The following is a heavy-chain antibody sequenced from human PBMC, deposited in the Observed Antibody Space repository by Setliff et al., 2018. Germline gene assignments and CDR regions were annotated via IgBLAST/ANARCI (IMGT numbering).Heavy chain of an antibody. V-gene: IGHV4-34*01. CDR1: SGSLSGYF. J-gene: IGHJ5*02. CDR2: INHSGST. D-gene: IGHD6-6*01. CDR3: ARGRNVAARLLDT. Sequence: SETLSLTCSVHSGSLSGYFWSWIRQSPGKGLEWIGEINHSGSTNYNPSLKSRVTISIDTSEDQFSLRMSSVSAADAAIYYCARGRNVAARLLDTWGQGSRVTVSS.